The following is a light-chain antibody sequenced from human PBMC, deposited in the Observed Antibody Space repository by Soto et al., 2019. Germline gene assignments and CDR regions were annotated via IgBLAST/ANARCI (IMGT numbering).Light chain of an antibody. CDR1: QSVSSTY. CDR2: GAS. V-gene: IGKV3-20*01. J-gene: IGKJ3*01. Sequence: EIAWTQSPGTLSLSPGERATLSCRASQSVSSTYLAWYQQKPGQAPRLLIYGASSRASGIPDRFSGSGSGTDFTLTISRLDPEDFAVYYCHQYGRSSLPFGSETKVDMK. CDR3: HQYGRSSLP.